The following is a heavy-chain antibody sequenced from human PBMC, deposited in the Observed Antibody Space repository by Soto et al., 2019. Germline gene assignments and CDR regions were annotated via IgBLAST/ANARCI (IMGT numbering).Heavy chain of an antibody. D-gene: IGHD2-8*01. CDR2: IYPGDSDT. CDR3: ARQVYCDNGVCYFDI. J-gene: IGHJ3*02. V-gene: IGHV5-51*01. CDR1: GYTFSRYW. Sequence: PGESLKISCKGSGYTFSRYWIGWVRQMPGKGLEWMGIIYPGDSDTRYSPSFQGQVTFSADKSLSTAYLQWSSLKASDTAVYYCARQVYCDNGVCYFDIWGHRTMVTV.